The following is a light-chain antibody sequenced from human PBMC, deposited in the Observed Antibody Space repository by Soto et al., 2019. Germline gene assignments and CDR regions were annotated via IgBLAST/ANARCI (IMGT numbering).Light chain of an antibody. V-gene: IGKV3-20*01. Sequence: EIVLTQSPCTLSLSPGERATLSCRAIQSVSSSYLAWYQQKPGQAPRLLIYDASTRATGIPDRFSGSGSGTDFTLTISRLEPEDFAVYYCQQYGSSPLFTFGPGTKVDIK. CDR3: QQYGSSPLFT. CDR2: DAS. CDR1: QSVSSSY. J-gene: IGKJ3*01.